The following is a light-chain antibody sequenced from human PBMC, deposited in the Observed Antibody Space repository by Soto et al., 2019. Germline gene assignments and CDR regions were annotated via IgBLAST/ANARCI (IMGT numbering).Light chain of an antibody. CDR3: QSYDGSLKV. Sequence: QAVVTQPPSMSGAPGQRVTLSCTGSNSNIGAGYGVNWYQQLPGTAPRLLIYGSQHRPSGVPDRFSGSKSDTSASLAITGLQTEDEADYYCQSYDGSLKVFGGGTKVTVL. CDR2: GSQ. V-gene: IGLV1-40*01. CDR1: NSNIGAGYG. J-gene: IGLJ3*02.